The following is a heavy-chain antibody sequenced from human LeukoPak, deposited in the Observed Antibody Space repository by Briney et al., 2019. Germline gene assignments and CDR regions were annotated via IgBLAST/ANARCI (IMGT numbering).Heavy chain of an antibody. CDR3: ARDFGYRGLDY. CDR1: GFTFSSYG. CDR2: IWYDGSNK. J-gene: IGHJ4*02. D-gene: IGHD5-18*01. Sequence: GGSLRLSCAASGFTFSSYGMHWVRQAPGKGLEWVAVIWYDGSNKYYADSVKGRFTISRDNSKNTLYLQMNSLRAEDTAVYYCARDFGYRGLDYWGQGTLVTVSS. V-gene: IGHV3-33*01.